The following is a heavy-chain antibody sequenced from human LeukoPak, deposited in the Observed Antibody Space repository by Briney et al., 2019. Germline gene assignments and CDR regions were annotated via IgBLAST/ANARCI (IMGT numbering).Heavy chain of an antibody. J-gene: IGHJ6*03. D-gene: IGHD6-13*01. CDR2: IYYSGST. V-gene: IGHV4-59*01. CDR1: GGSISSYY. Sequence: PSETLSLTCTVSGGSISSYYWSWIRQPAGKGLEWIGYIYYSGSTNYNPSLKSRVTISVDTSKNQFSLKLSSVTAADTAVYYCARTTEAHSWRTRYYDYYMDGWGKGTTVTVSS. CDR3: ARTTEAHSWRTRYYDYYMDG.